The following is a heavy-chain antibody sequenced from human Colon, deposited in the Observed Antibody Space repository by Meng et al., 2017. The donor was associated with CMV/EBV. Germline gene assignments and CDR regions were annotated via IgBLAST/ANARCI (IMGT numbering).Heavy chain of an antibody. Sequence: GGSLKISCAASGFAFSNYGMTWVRQTPGKGLDWVSSISKESAHAFYADSVKALFTISRDNSKSTLYLQIHGLRVEDTDTYYCAKLGRDVGDYNQYRWFDTWGQGTLVTVSS. J-gene: IGHJ5*02. CDR1: GFAFSNYG. V-gene: IGHV3-23*01. D-gene: IGHD4-17*01. CDR3: AKLGRDVGDYNQYRWFDT. CDR2: ISKESAHA.